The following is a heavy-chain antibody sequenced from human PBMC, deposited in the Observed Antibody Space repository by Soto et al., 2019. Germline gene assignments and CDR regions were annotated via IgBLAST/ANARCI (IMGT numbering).Heavy chain of an antibody. CDR1: GYNFTAYL. Sequence: GESLKSSCKGSGYNFTAYLIGCVRQIPWQGLEWMVIIYPGDSDTRYAQFFRGQVTISVDKPIDAAYLQWSSLEASDTGMYYCARHFQYKGLDGLWYCYGLDFWGQGTTVTVSS. J-gene: IGHJ6*02. CDR2: IYPGDSDT. CDR3: ARHFQYKGLDGLWYCYGLDF. V-gene: IGHV5-51*01. D-gene: IGHD2-8*01.